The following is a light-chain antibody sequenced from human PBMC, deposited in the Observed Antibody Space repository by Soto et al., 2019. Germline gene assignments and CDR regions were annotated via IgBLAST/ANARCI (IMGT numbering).Light chain of an antibody. Sequence: IQMTQSPSTLSGSVGDRVTITCRASQTISSWLAWYQQKPGKAPKLLIYKASTLKSGVPSRFGGSGSGTEFTLTISSLQPGDFATYYCQHYNSYSEAFGQGTKVDIK. V-gene: IGKV1-5*03. J-gene: IGKJ1*01. CDR1: QTISSW. CDR2: KAS. CDR3: QHYNSYSEA.